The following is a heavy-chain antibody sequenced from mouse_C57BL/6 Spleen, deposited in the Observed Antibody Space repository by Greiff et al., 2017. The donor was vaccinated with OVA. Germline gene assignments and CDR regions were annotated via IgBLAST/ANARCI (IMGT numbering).Heavy chain of an antibody. V-gene: IGHV1-69*01. D-gene: IGHD2-1*01. CDR1: GYTFTSYW. CDR2: IDPSDSYT. J-gene: IGHJ3*01. Sequence: VQLQQPGAELVMPGASVKLSCKASGYTFTSYWMHWVKQRPGQGLEWIGEIDPSDSYTNYNQKFKGKSTLTLDKSSSTAYMQLSSLTSEDSAVYYCARLGYGNSFAYWGQGTLVTVSA. CDR3: ARLGYGNSFAY.